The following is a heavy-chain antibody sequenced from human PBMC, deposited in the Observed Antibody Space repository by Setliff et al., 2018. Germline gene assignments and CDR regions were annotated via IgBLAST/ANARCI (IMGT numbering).Heavy chain of an antibody. V-gene: IGHV1-69*05. CDR2: TIPMFDTT. CDR1: GYTFTSYC. J-gene: IGHJ6*03. Sequence: ASVKVSCKSSGYTFTSYCVSWVRQAPGQGLEWMGGTIPMFDTTNYAQKFQDRVTIITDESTSTADMELSSLRTEDTAVYYCAREGVDTRSSTDYRYYMDVWGKGTTVTVSS. D-gene: IGHD3-10*01. CDR3: AREGVDTRSSTDYRYYMDV.